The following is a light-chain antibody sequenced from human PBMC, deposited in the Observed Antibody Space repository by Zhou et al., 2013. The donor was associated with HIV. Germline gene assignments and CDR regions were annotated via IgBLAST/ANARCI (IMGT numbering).Light chain of an antibody. CDR2: LTS. J-gene: IGKJ5*01. CDR3: MQSLQTPIT. Sequence: DIVMTQSPLSLPVTPGEPASIPCRSSQSLLFRNGYTYLDWYLQKPGQSPQLLIYLTSQRASGVPDRFSGSGADTDFTLKISRVEAEDVGVYYCMQSLQTPITFGQGTRLEI. V-gene: IGKV2-28*01. CDR1: QSLLFRNGYTY.